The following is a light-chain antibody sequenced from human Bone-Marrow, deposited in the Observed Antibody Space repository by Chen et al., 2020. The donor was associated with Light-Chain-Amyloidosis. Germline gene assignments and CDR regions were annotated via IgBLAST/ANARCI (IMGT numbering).Light chain of an antibody. Sequence: EIVLTQSPGTLSLSPGERATLSCRASQSVRYLAWYQQKPGQAPRLLIYGAADRATGTPDRFSGSGSGTDFTLAITRLEPEDFAVYYCQRYGSSPLTFGGGTKVEIK. CDR1: QSVRY. CDR2: GAA. V-gene: IGKV3-20*01. J-gene: IGKJ4*01. CDR3: QRYGSSPLT.